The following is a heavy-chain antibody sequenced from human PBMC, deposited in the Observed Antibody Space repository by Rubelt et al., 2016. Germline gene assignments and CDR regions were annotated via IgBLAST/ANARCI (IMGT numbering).Heavy chain of an antibody. J-gene: IGHJ4*02. CDR2: IYSGGST. D-gene: IGHD6-6*01. CDR3: ARDGSSRNKAFDY. V-gene: IGHV3-53*04. Sequence: SSNYMSWVRQAPGKGLEWVSVIYSGGSTYYADSVKGRFTISRHNSKNTLYLQMNSLRAEDTAVYYCARDGSSRNKAFDYWGQGTLVTVSS. CDR1: SSNY.